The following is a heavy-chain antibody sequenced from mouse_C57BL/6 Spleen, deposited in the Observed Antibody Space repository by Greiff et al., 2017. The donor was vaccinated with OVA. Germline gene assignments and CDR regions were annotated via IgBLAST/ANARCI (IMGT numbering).Heavy chain of an antibody. V-gene: IGHV1-26*01. CDR3: ARVDAGAMDY. CDR2: INPNNGGT. Sequence: EVQLQQSGPELVKPGASVKISCKASGYTFTDYYMNWVKQSHGKSLEWIGDINPNNGGTSYNQKFKGKATLTVDKSSSTAYLELSSLTSEDSAVYYCARVDAGAMDYWGQGTSVTVSS. J-gene: IGHJ4*01. CDR1: GYTFTDYY.